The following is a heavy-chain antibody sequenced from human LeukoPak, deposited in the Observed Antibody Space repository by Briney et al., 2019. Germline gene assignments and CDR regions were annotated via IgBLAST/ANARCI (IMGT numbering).Heavy chain of an antibody. D-gene: IGHD6-19*01. Sequence: SETLSLTCTVSGVSITSHSWTWIRQPPGKGLEWIGYIYYSGTTYYNPSLKSRVTISVDTSKNQFSLKLSSVTAADTAVYYCARPFIAVAGPFDYWGQGTLVTVSS. CDR1: GVSITSHS. CDR3: ARPFIAVAGPFDY. V-gene: IGHV4-59*08. CDR2: IYYSGTT. J-gene: IGHJ4*02.